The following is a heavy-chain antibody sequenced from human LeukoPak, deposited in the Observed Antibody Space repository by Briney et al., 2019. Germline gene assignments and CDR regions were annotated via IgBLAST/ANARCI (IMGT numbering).Heavy chain of an antibody. D-gene: IGHD3-3*01. CDR1: GFTFSSYG. CDR2: IWYDGSNK. Sequence: GGSLRLSCAASGFTFSSYGMHWVRQAPGKGLEWVAVIWYDGSNKYYADSVKGRFTISRDNSKNTLYLQMNSLRAEDTAVYYCARDVGYDFWSGYRQPYYGMDVWGRGTTVTVSS. V-gene: IGHV3-33*01. J-gene: IGHJ6*02. CDR3: ARDVGYDFWSGYRQPYYGMDV.